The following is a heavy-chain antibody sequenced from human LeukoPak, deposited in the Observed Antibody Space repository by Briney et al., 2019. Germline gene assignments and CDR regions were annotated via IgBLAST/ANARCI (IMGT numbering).Heavy chain of an antibody. CDR2: TDDDGSRT. D-gene: IGHD1-26*01. J-gene: IGHJ4*02. Sequence: PGGSLRLSCAASGFTFSTSWMHWVRQAPGKGLVWVSRTDDDGSRTNYADSVKGRFTISRDNAKNTLYLQMNSLRAEDTAVYYCARALGSPLDYWGQGTLVIVSP. CDR3: ARALGSPLDY. CDR1: GFTFSTSW. V-gene: IGHV3-74*01.